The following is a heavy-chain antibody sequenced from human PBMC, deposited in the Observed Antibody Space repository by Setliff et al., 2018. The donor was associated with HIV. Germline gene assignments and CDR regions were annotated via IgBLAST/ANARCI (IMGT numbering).Heavy chain of an antibody. CDR3: ARDQGYYGSGSPRYYYYMDV. CDR1: GFTFSSYA. V-gene: IGHV3-30*01. J-gene: IGHJ6*03. D-gene: IGHD3-10*01. CDR2: ISYDGGNK. Sequence: GGSLRLSCAASGFTFSSYAMHWVRQAPGKGLEWVAVISYDGGNKYYADSVTGRFTISRDNSKNTLYLQMNSLRAEDTAVYYCARDQGYYGSGSPRYYYYMDVWGKGTTVTVSS.